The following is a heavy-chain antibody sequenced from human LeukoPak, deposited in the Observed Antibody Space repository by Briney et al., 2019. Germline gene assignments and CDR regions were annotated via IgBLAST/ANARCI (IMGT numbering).Heavy chain of an antibody. Sequence: SETLSLTCAVSGYSINSGYYWGWIRQPPGKGLEWIGSIYHSGSTYYNPSLKSRVTISVDTSKNPFSLRLSSVTAADTAVYYCAREFGGSYYYYYYMDVWGKGTTVTVSS. CDR1: GYSINSGYY. CDR2: IYHSGST. V-gene: IGHV4-38-2*02. CDR3: AREFGGSYYYYYYMDV. J-gene: IGHJ6*03. D-gene: IGHD1-26*01.